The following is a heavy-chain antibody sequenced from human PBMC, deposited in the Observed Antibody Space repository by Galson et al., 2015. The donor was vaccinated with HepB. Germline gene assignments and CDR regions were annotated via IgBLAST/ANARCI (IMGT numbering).Heavy chain of an antibody. CDR3: ARYYGNYRAFDY. CDR1: GSTFSSHG. Sequence: SLRLSCAASGSTFSSHGMHWVRQAPGKGLEWVALIWFDGSKSYYADSVKGRFTISRDNSKNTLYLQMNGLRAEDTAVYYCARYYGNYRAFDYWGQGTLVTVSS. J-gene: IGHJ4*02. CDR2: IWFDGSKS. V-gene: IGHV3-33*01. D-gene: IGHD4-11*01.